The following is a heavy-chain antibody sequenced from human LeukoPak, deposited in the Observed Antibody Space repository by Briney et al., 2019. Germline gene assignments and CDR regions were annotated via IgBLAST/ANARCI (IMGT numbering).Heavy chain of an antibody. CDR2: ISGSGGST. V-gene: IGHV3-23*01. D-gene: IGHD3-22*01. CDR1: GFTFSSYA. CDR3: AKATYDSSGYYPAY. J-gene: IGHJ4*02. Sequence: GGSLRLSCAASGFTFSSYAMSWVRQAPGKGLEWVSAISGSGGSTYYADSVKGRFTISRDNSKNTLYLQMNSLRAEDTAVYYCAKATYDSSGYYPAYWGQGTLVTVPS.